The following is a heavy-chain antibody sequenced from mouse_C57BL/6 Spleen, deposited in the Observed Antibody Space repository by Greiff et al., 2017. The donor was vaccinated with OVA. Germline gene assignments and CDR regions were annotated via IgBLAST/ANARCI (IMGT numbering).Heavy chain of an antibody. Sequence: QVQLKQPGAELVRPGSSVKLSCKASGYTFTSYWMHWVKQRPIQGLEWIGNIDPSDSETHYNQKFKDKATLTVDKSSSTAYMQLSSLTSEDSAVYYCARDDGYYVDYWGQGTTLTVSS. D-gene: IGHD2-3*01. J-gene: IGHJ2*01. CDR2: IDPSDSET. V-gene: IGHV1-52*01. CDR1: GYTFTSYW. CDR3: ARDDGYYVDY.